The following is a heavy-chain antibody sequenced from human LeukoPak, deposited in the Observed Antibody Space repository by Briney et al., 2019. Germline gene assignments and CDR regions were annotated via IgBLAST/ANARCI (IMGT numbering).Heavy chain of an antibody. CDR1: GGTFSSYA. Sequence: ASVKVSCKASGGTFSSYAISWVRQAPGQGLEWMGGIIPIFGTANYAQKFQARVTMTTDTSTTTAYMELRSLRSDDTAVYYCARSVYFDYWGQGTLVTVSS. J-gene: IGHJ4*02. V-gene: IGHV1-69*05. CDR3: ARSVYFDY. CDR2: IIPIFGTA.